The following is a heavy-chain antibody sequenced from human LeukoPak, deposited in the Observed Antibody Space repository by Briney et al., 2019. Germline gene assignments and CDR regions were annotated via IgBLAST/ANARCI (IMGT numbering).Heavy chain of an antibody. Sequence: PGGSLRLSCAASGFTFSSYEMNWVRQAPGKGLEWVSYISSSGSTIYYADSVEGRFISSRDNTKNSLYLQMNSLRAEDTAIYYCAGDLRIVSGSYLDYWGQGTLVTVSS. D-gene: IGHD1-26*01. CDR3: AGDLRIVSGSYLDY. V-gene: IGHV3-48*03. CDR1: GFTFSSYE. CDR2: ISSSGSTI. J-gene: IGHJ4*02.